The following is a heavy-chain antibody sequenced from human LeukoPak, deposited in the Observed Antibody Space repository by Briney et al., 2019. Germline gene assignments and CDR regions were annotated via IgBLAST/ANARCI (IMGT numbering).Heavy chain of an antibody. J-gene: IGHJ4*02. D-gene: IGHD3-9*01. Sequence: PSETLSLTCAVYGGSFSGYYWSWIRQPPGKGLEWIGYIYYSGSTNYNPSLKSRVTISVDTSKNQFSLKLSSVTAADTAVYYCARIYDILTGYYDYWGQGTLVTVSS. V-gene: IGHV4-59*01. CDR1: GGSFSGYY. CDR2: IYYSGST. CDR3: ARIYDILTGYYDY.